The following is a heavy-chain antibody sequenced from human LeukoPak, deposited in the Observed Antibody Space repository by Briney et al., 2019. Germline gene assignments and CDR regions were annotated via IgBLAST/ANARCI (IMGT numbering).Heavy chain of an antibody. CDR1: GFTVGSNY. J-gene: IGHJ3*02. V-gene: IGHV3-66*01. CDR3: ASLYWGNDFDI. D-gene: IGHD2-21*01. CDR2: MYSGGST. Sequence: GGSLRLSCAASGFTVGSNYMSWVRQAPGEGLEWGSIMYSGGSTYCPDSVKGRFTISRDNSKNKLYLHMNSLRAEDMAVYYCASLYWGNDFDIWGQGTLVTVSS.